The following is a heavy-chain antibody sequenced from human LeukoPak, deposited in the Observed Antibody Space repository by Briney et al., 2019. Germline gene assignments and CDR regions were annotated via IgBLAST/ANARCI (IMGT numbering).Heavy chain of an antibody. J-gene: IGHJ4*02. CDR2: INDNGGRT. CDR1: GFTFSGYA. D-gene: IGHD1-26*01. Sequence: PGGSLRLSCSASGFTFSGYAMHWVRQAPGKGLEYVSGINDNGGRTHYGDSVKGRFSISRDNSKNTLHLQMNTLRAEDTALYYCVKDVGGSYAFDYWGQGILVTVAS. V-gene: IGHV3-64D*09. CDR3: VKDVGGSYAFDY.